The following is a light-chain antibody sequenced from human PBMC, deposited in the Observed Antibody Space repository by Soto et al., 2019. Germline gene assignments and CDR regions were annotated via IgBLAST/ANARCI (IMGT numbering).Light chain of an antibody. V-gene: IGLV2-14*03. CDR1: SSDVGGYKY. CDR3: SSYTSSGTRV. J-gene: IGLJ1*01. Sequence: QSVLTQPASVSGSPGQSITISCTGTSSDVGGYKYVSWYQQHPGKAPKLMIYDIRNRPSGVSNRFSGSKSGNTASLTISGLQAEDEADYYCSSYTSSGTRVFGTGTKVTVL. CDR2: DIR.